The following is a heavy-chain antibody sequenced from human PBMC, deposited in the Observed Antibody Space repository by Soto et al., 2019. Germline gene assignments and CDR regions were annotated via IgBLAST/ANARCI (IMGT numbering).Heavy chain of an antibody. CDR3: ARDVLYGDYDY. V-gene: IGHV1-18*01. CDR2: INSYNGNT. CDR1: GYTFTSYG. D-gene: IGHD4-17*01. J-gene: IGHJ4*02. Sequence: ASVKVSCKASGYTFTSYGISWVRQAPGQGLEWMGWINSYNGNTNYAQKLQGRVTMTTDTSTSTAYMELRSLRSDDTAVYYCARDVLYGDYDYWGQGTLVTVSS.